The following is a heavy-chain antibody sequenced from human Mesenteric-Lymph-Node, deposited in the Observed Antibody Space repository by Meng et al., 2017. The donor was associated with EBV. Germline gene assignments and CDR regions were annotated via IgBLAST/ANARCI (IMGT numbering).Heavy chain of an antibody. CDR3: ARALYSGYDYFD. J-gene: IGHJ1*01. CDR1: GFTFNTHG. V-gene: IGHV3-30*03. D-gene: IGHD5-12*01. Sequence: EKLWASGGGVVQPGTSPRLSCAVSGFTFNTHGMPWVRQAPGKGLEWVAIISHDGNNQYYVDSVRGRFTVSRDNHMNTLYLQMNNLRPEDTAVYYCARALYSGYDYFDWGQGTLVTVSS. CDR2: ISHDGNNQ.